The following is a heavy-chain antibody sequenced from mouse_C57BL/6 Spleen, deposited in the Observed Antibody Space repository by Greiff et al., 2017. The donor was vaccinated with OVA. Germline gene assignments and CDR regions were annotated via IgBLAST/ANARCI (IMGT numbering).Heavy chain of an antibody. CDR3: ARYDGYPAWFAY. CDR1: GYTFTDYY. D-gene: IGHD2-3*01. CDR2: INPNNGGT. J-gene: IGHJ3*01. Sequence: EVQLQQSGPELVKPGASVKISCKASGYTFTDYYMNWVKQSHGKSLEWIGDINPNNGGTSYNQKFKGKATLTVDKSSSTAYMELRSLTSEDSAVYYCARYDGYPAWFAYWGQGTLVTVSA. V-gene: IGHV1-26*01.